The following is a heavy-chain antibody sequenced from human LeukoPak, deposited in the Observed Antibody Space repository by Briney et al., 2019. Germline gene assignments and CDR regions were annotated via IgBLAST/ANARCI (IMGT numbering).Heavy chain of an antibody. CDR2: TYYRAKWYN. D-gene: IGHD6-19*01. Sequence: SQTLSLTCVVSGDSVSSKNGAWNWTRHSPSRGLEWLGRTYYRAKWYNDYAESMEGRMTISQDTSKNQYSLHLNSVTPDDTAVYYCARDFGTTGWHTFDYWGQGTLVTVSS. CDR3: ARDFGTTGWHTFDY. J-gene: IGHJ4*02. V-gene: IGHV6-1*01. CDR1: GDSVSSKNGA.